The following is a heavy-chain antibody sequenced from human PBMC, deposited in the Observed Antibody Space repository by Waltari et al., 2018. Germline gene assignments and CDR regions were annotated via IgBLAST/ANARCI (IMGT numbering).Heavy chain of an antibody. CDR1: GFIFSSAC. CDR2: VKSHTDGGTT. V-gene: IGHV3-15*01. CDR3: TTDVAFGILLIPY. D-gene: IGHD3-16*01. Sequence: EVQLVEAGGGLVKPGGSLRLSCAASGFIFSSACITWVRKAPGNWLGWVGRVKSHTDGGTTYYAAPVKGRLTISTEDSNITLYLQMNILTTVYPGVYYCTTDVAFGILLIPYWGQGPRVTFSS. J-gene: IGHJ4*02.